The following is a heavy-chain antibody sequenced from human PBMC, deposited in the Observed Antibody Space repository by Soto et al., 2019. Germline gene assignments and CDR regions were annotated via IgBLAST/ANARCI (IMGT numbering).Heavy chain of an antibody. CDR3: ARDVCETISCSIPHWYFDL. J-gene: IGHJ2*01. CDR1: GGLFSTYV. D-gene: IGHD2-2*01. V-gene: IGHV1-69*01. CDR2: IIPLFATT. Sequence: QVQLVQSGTEVRKPGSSVKVSCKASGGLFSTYVITWVRQAPGQGLEWVGGIIPLFATTHYAQKFQGRVAITADESTNTAYLELSRLRSEDTAVYYCARDVCETISCSIPHWYFDLWGRGTLVVVSS.